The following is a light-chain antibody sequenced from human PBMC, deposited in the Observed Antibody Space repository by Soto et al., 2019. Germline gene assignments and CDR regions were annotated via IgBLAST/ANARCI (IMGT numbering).Light chain of an antibody. V-gene: IGKV1-39*01. Sequence: IQMTQSPSSLSASVGDRVTITCRASQRITTYLNWYQQKPGEAPKLLISTSGTLQRGVPSRFSGSGSATDFTLTITALRHEDFATYCCQQTYSTPYTFGQGTKLEIK. CDR1: QRITTY. CDR2: TSG. CDR3: QQTYSTPYT. J-gene: IGKJ2*01.